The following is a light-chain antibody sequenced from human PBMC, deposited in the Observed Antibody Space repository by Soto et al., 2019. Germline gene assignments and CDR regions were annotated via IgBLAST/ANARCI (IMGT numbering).Light chain of an antibody. CDR3: QSYDSSLSGSYV. J-gene: IGLJ1*01. CDR2: SNN. CDR1: SSNIGAGYD. Sequence: QAVVTQPPSVSGAPGQRVTISCTGSSSNIGAGYDVHWYQRLPGTAPKVLIYSNNNRPSGVPDRFSGSKSGTSASLAITGLQAEDEADYYCQSYDSSLSGSYVFGTGTKVTVL. V-gene: IGLV1-40*01.